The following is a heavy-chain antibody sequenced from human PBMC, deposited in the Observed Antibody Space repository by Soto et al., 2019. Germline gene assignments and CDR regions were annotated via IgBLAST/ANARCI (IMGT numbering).Heavy chain of an antibody. CDR3: TTDNYDFLSYGMDV. D-gene: IGHD3-3*01. Sequence: GGSLRLSCAASGFTFSNAWMNWVRQAPGKGLEWVGRIKSKTDGGTTDYAAPVKGRFTISRDDSKNTLYLQMNSLKTEDTAVYYCTTDNYDFLSYGMDVWGQGTTVTVSS. J-gene: IGHJ6*02. CDR1: GFTFSNAW. CDR2: IKSKTDGGTT. V-gene: IGHV3-15*07.